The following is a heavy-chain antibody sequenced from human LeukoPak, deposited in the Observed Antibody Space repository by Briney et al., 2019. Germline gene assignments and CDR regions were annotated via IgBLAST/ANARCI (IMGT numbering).Heavy chain of an antibody. CDR3: ARGDTSLQRNDALDI. D-gene: IGHD2/OR15-2a*01. J-gene: IGHJ3*02. V-gene: IGHV3-21*01. CDR1: GFTFSSYA. Sequence: KTGGSLRLSCAASGFTFSSYAMNWVRQAPGKGLEWVSSISLTSNDIYYAASVRGRFIISRDNAKNLLSLQMNSLRAEDTALYYCARGDTSLQRNDALDIWGQGTMASVSS. CDR2: ISLTSNDI.